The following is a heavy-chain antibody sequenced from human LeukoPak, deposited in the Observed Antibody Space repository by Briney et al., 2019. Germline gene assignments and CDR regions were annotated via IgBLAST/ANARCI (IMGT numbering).Heavy chain of an antibody. CDR3: ARNDKGNSYGYSIDY. J-gene: IGHJ4*02. D-gene: IGHD5-18*01. V-gene: IGHV3-33*01. CDR1: GFTFSSHG. Sequence: PGGSLRLSCAASGFTFSSHGMHWVRQAPGKGLEWVAVIWYDGSNKYYADSVKGRSTISRDNSKNTLYLQMNSLRAEDTAVYYCARNDKGNSYGYSIDYWGQGTLVTVSS. CDR2: IWYDGSNK.